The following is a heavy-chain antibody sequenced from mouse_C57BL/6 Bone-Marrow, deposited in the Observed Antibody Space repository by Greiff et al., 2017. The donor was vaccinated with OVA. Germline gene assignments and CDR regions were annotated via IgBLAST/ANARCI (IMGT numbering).Heavy chain of an antibody. V-gene: IGHV2-5*01. CDR2: IWRGGST. CDR3: AKNPPHYGSSYVGDAMDY. D-gene: IGHD1-1*01. Sequence: QVQLQQSGPGLVQPSQSLSITCTVSGFSLTSYGVHWVRQSPGKGLEWLGVIWRGGSTDYNAAFMSRLSITKDNSKSQVFFKMNSLQADDTAIYYCAKNPPHYGSSYVGDAMDYWGQGTSVTVSS. CDR1: GFSLTSYG. J-gene: IGHJ4*01.